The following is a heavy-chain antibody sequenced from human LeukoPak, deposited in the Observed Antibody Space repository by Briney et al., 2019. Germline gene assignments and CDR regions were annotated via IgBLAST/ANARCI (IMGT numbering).Heavy chain of an antibody. CDR1: GGPISRGAYY. J-gene: IGHJ5*02. Sequence: PSQTLSLTCPVSGGPISRGAYYWSWVRQLPGKGLEWIGYIFSSGSTSYNPSLRSRVTVSFDTSKNQFFLNLSSVTAADTAVYYCAREAWAGTLSGWFDPWGQGTLVTVSS. CDR3: AREAWAGTLSGWFDP. CDR2: IFSSGST. V-gene: IGHV4-31*03. D-gene: IGHD1-7*01.